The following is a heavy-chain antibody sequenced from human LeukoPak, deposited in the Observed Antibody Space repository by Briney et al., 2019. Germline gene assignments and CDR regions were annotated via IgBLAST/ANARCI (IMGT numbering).Heavy chain of an antibody. CDR2: INPNSGAT. CDR1: GYTFSGYY. D-gene: IGHD5-12*01. CDR3: ARSGITTIPNFDY. Sequence: ASVKVSCKASGYTFSGYYTHWVRQAPGQGLEWMGWINPNSGATNNAQKFQGRVTLNRDRSISTVYMELNKLRSDDTAVYYCARSGITTIPNFDYWGQGSLVTVSS. V-gene: IGHV1-2*02. J-gene: IGHJ4*02.